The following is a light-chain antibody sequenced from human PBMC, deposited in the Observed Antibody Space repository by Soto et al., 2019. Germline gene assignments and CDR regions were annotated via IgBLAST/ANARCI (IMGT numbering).Light chain of an antibody. J-gene: IGKJ1*01. CDR3: EQYGSLGT. CDR1: QSVRSN. Sequence: EVVMTQSPATLSVSPGERATLSCRASQSVRSNLAWYQQKPGQAPRLLIYGASTRATGIPARFSGSGSGTDFTLTISRLEPEDFAVYYCEQYGSLGTFGQGTKVDIK. V-gene: IGKV3-15*01. CDR2: GAS.